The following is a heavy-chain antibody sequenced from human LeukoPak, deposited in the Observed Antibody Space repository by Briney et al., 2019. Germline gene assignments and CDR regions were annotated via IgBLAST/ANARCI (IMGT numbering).Heavy chain of an antibody. CDR1: GITFSTHA. CDR3: ANRAWNAYDYTNY. D-gene: IGHD3-16*01. V-gene: IGHV3-23*01. CDR2: ISYSGANT. J-gene: IGHJ4*02. Sequence: PGGSLRLSCAASGITFSTHAMGWVRQAPGKGLEWVSVISYSGANTYYADSVKGRFTISRDNSKNTLYLQMNRLRAEDTAVYYCANRAWNAYDYTNYWGQGTLVTVSS.